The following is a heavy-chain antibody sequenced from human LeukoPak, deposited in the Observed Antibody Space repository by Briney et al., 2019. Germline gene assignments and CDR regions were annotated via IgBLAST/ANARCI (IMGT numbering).Heavy chain of an antibody. V-gene: IGHV4-61*01. J-gene: IGHJ4*02. CDR3: AKDQRWESPHYLDS. CDR1: GGSVSSGSYY. CDR2: IYYSGST. D-gene: IGHD1-26*01. Sequence: SETLSLTCTVSGGSVSSGSYYWRWIRQPPGTGLEWIGYIYYSGSTNYNPSLKSRVTISVDTSKNQFSLKLSSVTAADTAVYYCAKDQRWESPHYLDSWGQGTLVTVSS.